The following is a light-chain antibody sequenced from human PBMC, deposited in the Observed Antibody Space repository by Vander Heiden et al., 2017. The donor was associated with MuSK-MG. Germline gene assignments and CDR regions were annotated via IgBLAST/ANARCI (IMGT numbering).Light chain of an antibody. CDR2: DAS. V-gene: IGKV1-33*01. CDR1: QDISNF. J-gene: IGKJ5*01. CDR3: QQYDSLPPIT. Sequence: DIQMTQSPSSLSASVGDRVTITCQASQDISNFLNWYQQKPGKAPKLLIYDASSLEKGVPSRFSGSGSGTDFTLTIRSLHPEDVAPYYCQQYDSLPPITFGQGRRKEI.